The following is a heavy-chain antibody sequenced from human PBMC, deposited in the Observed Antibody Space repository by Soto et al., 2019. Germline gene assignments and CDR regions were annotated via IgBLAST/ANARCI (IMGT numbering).Heavy chain of an antibody. J-gene: IGHJ5*02. CDR2: FYLADGT. V-gene: IGHV3-66*02. CDR3: ARAWVRGVIITSWFDP. D-gene: IGHD3-10*01. CDR1: GFIVNGKKY. Sequence: DVQVVESGGGLIQPGGSLRLSCAGSGFIVNGKKYITWVRQAPGKGLDWVSGFYLADGTYYADSVKGRFTVSIDSSKNTVYLQMNSLRAEDTAVYYCARAWVRGVIITSWFDPWGQGTLVTVSS.